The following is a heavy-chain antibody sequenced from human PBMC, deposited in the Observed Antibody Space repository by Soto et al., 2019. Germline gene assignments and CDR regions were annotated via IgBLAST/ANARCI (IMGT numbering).Heavy chain of an antibody. Sequence: PSETLSLTCTVSGGSISSYYWSWIRQPPGKGLEWIGYIYYSGSTNYNPSLKSRVTISVDTSKNQFSLKLSSVTAADTAVYYCARSTDYYDSSGYYPYFDYWGQGTLVTVSS. CDR3: ARSTDYYDSSGYYPYFDY. V-gene: IGHV4-59*01. CDR2: IYYSGST. CDR1: GGSISSYY. D-gene: IGHD3-22*01. J-gene: IGHJ4*02.